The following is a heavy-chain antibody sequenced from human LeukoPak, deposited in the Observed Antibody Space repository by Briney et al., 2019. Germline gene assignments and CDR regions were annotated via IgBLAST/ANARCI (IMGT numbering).Heavy chain of an antibody. CDR3: ARAGYYDFWSGYYTGDWFDP. D-gene: IGHD3-3*01. V-gene: IGHV4-34*01. J-gene: IGHJ5*02. CDR2: INHSGST. Sequence: SETLSLTCAVYGGSFSGYYWSWIRQPPGKGLEWIGEINHSGSTNYNPSLKSRVTTSVDTSKNQFSLKLSSVTAADTAVYYCARAGYYDFWSGYYTGDWFDPWGQRTLVTVSS. CDR1: GGSFSGYY.